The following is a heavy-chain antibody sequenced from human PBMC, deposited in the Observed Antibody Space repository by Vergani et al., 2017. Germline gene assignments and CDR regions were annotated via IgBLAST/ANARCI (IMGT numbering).Heavy chain of an antibody. D-gene: IGHD3-3*01. CDR2: IYTSGST. V-gene: IGHV4-61*02. J-gene: IGHJ4*02. CDR1: GGSISSGSYY. Sequence: QVQLQESGPGLVKPSQTLSLTCTVSGGSISSGSYYWGWIRQPAGKGLEWIGRIYTSGSTNYNPSLKSRVTISVDTSKNQFSLKLSSVTAADTAVDYCARGTRLEWLSVWGQGTLVTVSS. CDR3: ARGTRLEWLSV.